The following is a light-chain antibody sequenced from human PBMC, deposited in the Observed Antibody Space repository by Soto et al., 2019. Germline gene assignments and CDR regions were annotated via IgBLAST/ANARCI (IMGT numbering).Light chain of an antibody. J-gene: IGLJ1*01. V-gene: IGLV2-14*01. CDR3: SSYRSGGIFV. CDR2: VVS. Sequence: QAVLAQPTSVSGSPGQSIAISCTGTISDIGGYNYVSWHQQHPGKAPKVLISVVSNRPSGVSDRFSGSKSGNTAYLTISGLQPEDEADYYCSSYRSGGIFVFGSGTKLTVL. CDR1: ISDIGGYNY.